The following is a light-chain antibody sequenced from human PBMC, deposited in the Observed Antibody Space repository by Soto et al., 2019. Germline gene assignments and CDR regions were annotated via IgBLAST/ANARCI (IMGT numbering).Light chain of an antibody. J-gene: IGLJ3*02. Sequence: QPASVSGSPGQSITISCTGTSSDVGSYNLVSWYQQHPGKAPKLMIYEGSKRPSGVSNRFSGSKSGNTASLTISGLQAEDEADYYCCSYAGSTTWVFGGGTKLTVL. CDR2: EGS. CDR3: CSYAGSTTWV. V-gene: IGLV2-23*01. CDR1: SSDVGSYNL.